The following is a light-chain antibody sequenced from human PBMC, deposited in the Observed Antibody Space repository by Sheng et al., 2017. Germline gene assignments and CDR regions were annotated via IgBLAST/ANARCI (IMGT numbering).Light chain of an antibody. CDR1: QGIGND. J-gene: IGKJ2*01. CDR3: LQDYAYPYT. Sequence: AIRMTQSPSSFSASTGDRVTITCRASQGIGNDLGWFQQKPGTAPKVLIFDASTLQTGVPSRFSGTRSGAEFTLTISSLQPEDFATYYCLQDYAYPYTFGLGTKLEV. CDR2: DAS. V-gene: IGKV1-6*01.